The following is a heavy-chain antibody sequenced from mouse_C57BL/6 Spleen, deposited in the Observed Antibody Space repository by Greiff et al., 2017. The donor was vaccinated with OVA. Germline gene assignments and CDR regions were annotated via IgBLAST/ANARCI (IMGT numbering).Heavy chain of an antibody. CDR3: ARQGIYYGYAMDY. V-gene: IGHV5-9*01. Sequence: DVMLVESGGGLVKPGGSLKLSCAASGFTFSSYTMSWVRQTPEKRLEWVATISGGGGNTYYPDSVKGRFTISRDNAKNTLYLQMSSLRSEDTALYYCARQGIYYGYAMDYWGQGTSVTVSS. D-gene: IGHD2-1*01. CDR1: GFTFSSYT. CDR2: ISGGGGNT. J-gene: IGHJ4*01.